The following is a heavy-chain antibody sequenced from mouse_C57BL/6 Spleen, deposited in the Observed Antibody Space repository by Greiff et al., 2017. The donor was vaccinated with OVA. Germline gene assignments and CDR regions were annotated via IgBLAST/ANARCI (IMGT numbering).Heavy chain of an antibody. CDR1: GYAFSSSW. CDR2: IYPGDGDT. D-gene: IGHD4-1*01. J-gene: IGHJ3*01. CDR3: ARGWDETWFAY. Sequence: VQLQQPGAELVKPGASVKLSCKASGYAFSSSWMNWVKQRPGKGLEWIGRIYPGDGDTNYNGKFKGKATLTADKSSSTAYMQLSSLTSEDSAVYFCARGWDETWFAYWGQGTLVTVSA. V-gene: IGHV1-82*01.